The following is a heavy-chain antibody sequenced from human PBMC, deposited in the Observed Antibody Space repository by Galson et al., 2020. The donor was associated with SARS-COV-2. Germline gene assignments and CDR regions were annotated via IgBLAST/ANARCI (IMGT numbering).Heavy chain of an antibody. Sequence: SETLSLTCTVSGGSISSSSYYWSWIRQPAGKGLEWIGRIYISKRTNYNPSLKSRATISADTSKNQFSLRLTSVTAADTAVYYCARESRWALVFDYWGQGSLVTVSS. CDR2: IYISKRT. D-gene: IGHD1-26*01. CDR1: GGSISSSSYY. V-gene: IGHV4-61*02. J-gene: IGHJ4*02. CDR3: ARESRWALVFDY.